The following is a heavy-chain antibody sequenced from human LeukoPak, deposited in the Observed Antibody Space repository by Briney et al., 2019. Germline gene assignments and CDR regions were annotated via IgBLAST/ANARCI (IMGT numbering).Heavy chain of an antibody. CDR2: INPNSGGT. D-gene: IGHD3-3*01. V-gene: IGHV1-2*02. J-gene: IGHJ4*02. Sequence: ASLKVSSEASGYTFTGYNMRSVCAAPERGLERVGWINPNSGGTNYAQKLQGRVTMTRDTYITTAYMELSRLRADDTAVYYCAMCLSGYYLGFDYWGQGTLVTVSS. CDR1: GYTFTGYN. CDR3: AMCLSGYYLGFDY.